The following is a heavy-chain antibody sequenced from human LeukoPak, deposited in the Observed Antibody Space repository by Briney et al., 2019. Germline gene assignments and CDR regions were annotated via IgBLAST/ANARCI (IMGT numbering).Heavy chain of an antibody. CDR2: ISYSGST. V-gene: IGHV4-59*01. Sequence: SETLSLTCTVSGGSISSYYWSWIRQPAGKGLEWIGYISYSGSTNYNPSLKSRVTVSVDTSKNQFSLKLTSVTAADTAVYYCARGPRSGSYYIDYWGQGTLVTVSS. CDR1: GGSISSYY. D-gene: IGHD3-10*01. CDR3: ARGPRSGSYYIDY. J-gene: IGHJ4*02.